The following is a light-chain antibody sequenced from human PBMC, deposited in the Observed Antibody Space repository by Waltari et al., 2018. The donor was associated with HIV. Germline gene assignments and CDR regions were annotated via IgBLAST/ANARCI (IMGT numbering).Light chain of an antibody. V-gene: IGLV2-11*01. Sequence: QSALTQPRSVSGSPGQSVTISCTGTSSDVGSYNYVSWYQQHPGKAPKLNIYDVSKRPSGVPDRFSGSKSGNPASLTISGLQAEDEADYYCCSYAGNYRGVFGGGTKLTVL. CDR1: SSDVGSYNY. CDR3: CSYAGNYRGV. J-gene: IGLJ2*01. CDR2: DVS.